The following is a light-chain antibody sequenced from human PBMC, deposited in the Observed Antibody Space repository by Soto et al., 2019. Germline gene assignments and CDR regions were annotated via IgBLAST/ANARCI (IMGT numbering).Light chain of an antibody. CDR2: GAK. CDR3: KQCQATPLT. CDR1: QAISNY. Sequence: DIQMTHSPSFLSASVGDRVTITCRASQAISNYLNWYQQKPGKAPNLLIFGAKTLQSGVPSRFSGSGYGKDFTLTIGTVQPEDVGIYYCKQCQATPLTFRQGKRLEIX. V-gene: IGKV1-39*01. J-gene: IGKJ5*01.